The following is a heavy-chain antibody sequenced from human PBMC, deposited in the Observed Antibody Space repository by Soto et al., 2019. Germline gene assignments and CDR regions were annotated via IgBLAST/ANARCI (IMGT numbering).Heavy chain of an antibody. CDR3: ARCEGVTAFDI. CDR1: GGSISSGDYY. J-gene: IGHJ3*02. CDR2: LYYSGST. D-gene: IGHD2-21*02. Sequence: QVQLQESGPGLVKPSQTLSLTCTVSGGSISSGDYYWSWIRQPPGKGLEWNGYLYYSGSTYYNPSLTSRVTTTVDASKNQFSLKLSSLTAADTAVYYCARCEGVTAFDIWGQGTMVTVSS. V-gene: IGHV4-30-4*01.